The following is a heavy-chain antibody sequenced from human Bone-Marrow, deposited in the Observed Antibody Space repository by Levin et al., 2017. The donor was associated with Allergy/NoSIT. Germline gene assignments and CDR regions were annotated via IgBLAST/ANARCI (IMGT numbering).Heavy chain of an antibody. CDR3: AREKGSGPYDY. Sequence: SCAASGFTFSDYFMNWIRQAPGKGLEWVSYISTSGTTIYYAESVKGRFTISRDNAKKSLYLQMNSLRPEDTAVYYCAREKGSGPYDYWGPGTLVTVSS. CDR1: GFTFSDYF. D-gene: IGHD1-26*01. V-gene: IGHV3-11*01. CDR2: ISTSGTTI. J-gene: IGHJ4*02.